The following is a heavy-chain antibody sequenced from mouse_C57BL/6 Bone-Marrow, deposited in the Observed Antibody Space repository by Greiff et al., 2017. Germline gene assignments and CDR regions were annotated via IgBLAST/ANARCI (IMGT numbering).Heavy chain of an antibody. CDR1: GFTFNTYA. Sequence: DVQLVESGGGLVQPKGSLKLSCAASGFTFNTYAMHWVRQAPGKGLEWVARIRSKSSNYATYYADSVKDRFTISRDDSQSMLYLQMNNLKTEDTAMYYCVRDWHYGREGAMDYWGQGTSVTVSS. CDR2: IRSKSSNYAT. V-gene: IGHV10-3*01. J-gene: IGHJ4*01. D-gene: IGHD1-1*01. CDR3: VRDWHYGREGAMDY.